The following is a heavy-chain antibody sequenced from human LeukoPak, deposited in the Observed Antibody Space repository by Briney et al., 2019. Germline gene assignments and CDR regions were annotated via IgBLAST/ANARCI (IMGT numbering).Heavy chain of an antibody. J-gene: IGHJ3*02. CDR2: FDPEDGET. Sequence: ASVKVSCKVSGYTLTELSMHWVRQAPGKGLEWMGGFDPEDGETIYAQKFQGRVTMTEDTSTDTAYMELSSLRSEDTAVYYCATVRKYSSSWGAFDTWGQGTMVTVSS. D-gene: IGHD6-13*01. CDR3: ATVRKYSSSWGAFDT. CDR1: GYTLTELS. V-gene: IGHV1-24*01.